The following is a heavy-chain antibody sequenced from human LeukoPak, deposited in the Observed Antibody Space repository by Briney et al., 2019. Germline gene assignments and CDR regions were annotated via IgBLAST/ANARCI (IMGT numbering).Heavy chain of an antibody. J-gene: IGHJ5*02. CDR3: AKDTSYCSGGSCYSNWFDP. V-gene: IGHV3-30*18. CDR1: GFTFSSYG. Sequence: GGSLRLSCAASGFTFSSYGMHWVRQAPGKGLEWVAVISYDGSNKYCADSVKGRFTISRDNSKNTLYLQMNSLRAEDTAVYYCAKDTSYCSGGSCYSNWFDPWGQGTLVTVSS. D-gene: IGHD2-15*01. CDR2: ISYDGSNK.